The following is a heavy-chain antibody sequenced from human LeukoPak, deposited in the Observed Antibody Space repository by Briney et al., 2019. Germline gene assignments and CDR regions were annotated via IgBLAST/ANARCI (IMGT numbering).Heavy chain of an antibody. CDR2: IFYSGST. J-gene: IGHJ4*02. CDR3: ARNPETASFDY. V-gene: IGHV4-31*03. D-gene: IGHD1-1*01. CDR1: GASVTSGGNY. Sequence: PSQTLSLTCTVSGASVTSGGNYWGWVRQHPGKGLEWIGYIFYSGSTYYNPSLKSRVTISVDTSKNQVSLNLSSVTAADTAVYYCARNPETASFDYWGQGTLVTVSS.